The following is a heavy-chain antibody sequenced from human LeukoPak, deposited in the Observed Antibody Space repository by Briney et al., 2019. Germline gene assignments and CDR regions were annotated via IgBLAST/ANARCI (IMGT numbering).Heavy chain of an antibody. Sequence: GGALRLSCAASGFTFSSYGMHWVRQAPGKGLEWGAFLRYDGSNKYYADSVKGRFTISRDNSKNTLYLQMNSLRAEDTAVYYCAKDLPPGWELLPCPPLDYWGQGTLVTVSS. CDR2: LRYDGSNK. D-gene: IGHD1-26*01. CDR3: AKDLPPGWELLPCPPLDY. V-gene: IGHV3-30*02. J-gene: IGHJ4*02. CDR1: GFTFSSYG.